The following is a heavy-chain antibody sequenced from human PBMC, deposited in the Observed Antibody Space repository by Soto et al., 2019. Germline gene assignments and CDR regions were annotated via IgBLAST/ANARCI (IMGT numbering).Heavy chain of an antibody. CDR2: SSSDGGST. CDR1: GFSFSHYA. D-gene: IGHD2-2*02. Sequence: EERLSESGGGLIQPGGSLRLSCAASGFSFSHYALSWVRQAPGKGLEWVSESSSDGGSTSYPDSVRGRFIISRDRSKETLYLQMNTVRLEDSAVYFCARERTLSSIPQRDVDLWGRGTLVTVSS. V-gene: IGHV3-23*01. CDR3: ARERTLSSIPQRDVDL. J-gene: IGHJ2*01.